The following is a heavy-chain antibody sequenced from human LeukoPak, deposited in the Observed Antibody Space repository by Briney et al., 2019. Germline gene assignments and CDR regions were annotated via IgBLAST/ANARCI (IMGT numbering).Heavy chain of an antibody. V-gene: IGHV3-66*01. Sequence: GGSLRLSCAASGCTVSSNYMSWVRQAPGKGLEWVSVIYSGGSTYYADSVKGRFTISRDNSKNTLYLQMNSLRVEDTAVYYCARGVATTTNYYFGSWGQGTLVTVSS. D-gene: IGHD5-12*01. CDR1: GCTVSSNY. CDR2: IYSGGST. J-gene: IGHJ4*02. CDR3: ARGVATTTNYYFGS.